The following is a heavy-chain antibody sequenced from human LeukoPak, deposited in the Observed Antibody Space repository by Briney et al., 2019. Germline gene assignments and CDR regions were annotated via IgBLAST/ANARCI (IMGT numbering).Heavy chain of an antibody. CDR2: IYTSGST. Sequence: SETLSLTRTVSGGSISSCYWSWIRQPAGKGLEWIGRIYTSGSTNYNPSLKSRVTMSVDTSKNQFSLKLSSVTAADTAVYYCARGPDYGGNFDYWGQGTLVTVSS. J-gene: IGHJ4*02. CDR3: ARGPDYGGNFDY. V-gene: IGHV4-4*07. D-gene: IGHD4-23*01. CDR1: GGSISSCY.